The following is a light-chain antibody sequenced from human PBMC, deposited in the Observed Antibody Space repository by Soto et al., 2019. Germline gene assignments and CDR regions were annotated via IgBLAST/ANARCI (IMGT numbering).Light chain of an antibody. J-gene: IGKJ4*02. CDR3: QQRSNWPG. V-gene: IGKV3-11*01. CDR1: QSVSSY. CDR2: DAS. Sequence: EIVLTQSPATLSLSPGERATLSCRASQSVSSYLAWYQQKPGQAPRLLIYDASNRATGIPARFSGSGSGTALPLTISSLKHEEFAVYYCQQRSNWPGFGGGTKVEIK.